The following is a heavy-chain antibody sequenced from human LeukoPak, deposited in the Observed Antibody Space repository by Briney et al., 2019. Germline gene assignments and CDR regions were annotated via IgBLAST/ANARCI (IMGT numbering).Heavy chain of an antibody. V-gene: IGHV3-48*03. Sequence: GGSLRLSCAASGFTFSSYEMNWVRQAPGKGLEGVSYISSSGSTIYYADSVKGRFTISRDNAKNSLYLQMNSLRAEGTAVYYCAELGITMIGGVWGKGTTVTISS. CDR2: ISSSGSTI. CDR1: GFTFSSYE. D-gene: IGHD3-10*02. CDR3: AELGITMIGGV. J-gene: IGHJ6*04.